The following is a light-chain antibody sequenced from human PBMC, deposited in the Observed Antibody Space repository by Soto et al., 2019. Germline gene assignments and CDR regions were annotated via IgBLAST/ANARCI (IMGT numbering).Light chain of an antibody. CDR2: DTS. CDR3: ASWDRRLRAVV. CDR1: TSNVGGNY. J-gene: IGLJ2*01. Sequence: QSVLTQPPSVSAAPGQDVNISCSGSTSNVGGNYVSWYQQLPGAAPKLLIHDTSDRPSGIPDRISGSKSGASATLAITGLQTGDEANYYGASWDRRLRAVVFGGGSKLTVL. V-gene: IGLV1-51*01.